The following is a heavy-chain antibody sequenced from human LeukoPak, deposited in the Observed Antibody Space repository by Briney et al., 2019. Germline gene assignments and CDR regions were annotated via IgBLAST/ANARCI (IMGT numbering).Heavy chain of an antibody. CDR1: GYTFTSYD. Sequence: LGASVKVSCKASGYTFTSYDIHWVRQAPGQGLEWMGWINPNSGGTNYAQKFQGRVTMTRDTSISTAYMELSRLRSDDTAVYYCARDEIYYDSSGYYFPFDYWGQGTLVTVSS. D-gene: IGHD3-22*01. CDR3: ARDEIYYDSSGYYFPFDY. V-gene: IGHV1-2*02. J-gene: IGHJ4*02. CDR2: INPNSGGT.